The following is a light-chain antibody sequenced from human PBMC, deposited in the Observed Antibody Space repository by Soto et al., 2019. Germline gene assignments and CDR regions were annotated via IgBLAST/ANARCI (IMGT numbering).Light chain of an antibody. CDR1: QSVSSF. V-gene: IGKV3-11*01. Sequence: EIVLTQSPATLSLSPGERATLSCRASQSVSSFLAWYQQKSGQTPRLLIYDASNRASDIPARFSGSGSGTDFTLTISSLEPEDFAVYYCQHRSNWLGTFGPGTKVDIK. CDR2: DAS. J-gene: IGKJ3*01. CDR3: QHRSNWLGT.